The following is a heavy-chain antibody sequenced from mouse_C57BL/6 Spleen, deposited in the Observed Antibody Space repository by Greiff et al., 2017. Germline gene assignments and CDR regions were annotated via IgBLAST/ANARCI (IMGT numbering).Heavy chain of an antibody. CDR3: ARDYGSSYEAMDY. CDR1: GYTFTSYW. D-gene: IGHD1-1*01. Sequence: QVQLQQPGAELVKPGASVKLSCKASGYTFTSYWMHWVKQRPGQGLEWIGMIHPNSGSTNYNEKFKSKATLTVDKSSSTAYMQLSSLTSEDSAVXYCARDYGSSYEAMDYWGQGTSVTVSS. V-gene: IGHV1-64*01. CDR2: IHPNSGST. J-gene: IGHJ4*01.